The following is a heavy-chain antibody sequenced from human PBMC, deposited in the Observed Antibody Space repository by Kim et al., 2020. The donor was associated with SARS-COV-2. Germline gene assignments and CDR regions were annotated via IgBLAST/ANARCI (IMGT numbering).Heavy chain of an antibody. J-gene: IGHJ6*03. D-gene: IGHD3-3*01. Sequence: ASVKVSCKASGYTFTSYAMNWVRQAPGQGLEWMGWINTNTGNPTYAQGFTGRFVFSLDTSVSTAYLQISSLKAEDTAVYYCARSPGLLEWLPKISYYYYYMDFWGKRTTVTVSS. CDR3: ARSPGLLEWLPKISYYYYYMDF. CDR1: GYTFTSYA. CDR2: INTNTGNP. V-gene: IGHV7-4-1*02.